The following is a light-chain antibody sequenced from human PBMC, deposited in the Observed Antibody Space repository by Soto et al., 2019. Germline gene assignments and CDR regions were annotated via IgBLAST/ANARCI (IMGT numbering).Light chain of an antibody. CDR3: SSFAGTNHCVV. Sequence: QSVLTQPPSASGSLGQSVTISCSGITNDVGGYNYVSWFQQHPGKAPKLIIYDVTKRPSGVPDRFSGSRSGNTASLTVSGLQGEDEADYYCSSFAGTNHCVVFGGGTKPTVL. CDR1: TNDVGGYNY. CDR2: DVT. J-gene: IGLJ2*01. V-gene: IGLV2-8*01.